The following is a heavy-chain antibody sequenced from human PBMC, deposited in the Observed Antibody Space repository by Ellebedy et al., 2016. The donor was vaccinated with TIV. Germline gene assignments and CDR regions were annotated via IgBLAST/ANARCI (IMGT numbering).Heavy chain of an antibody. CDR3: AKDQATYYGSGSYYNPDY. CDR2: KRCDGSNK. D-gene: IGHD3-10*01. CDR1: GFTFSSYG. V-gene: IGHV3-30*02. J-gene: IGHJ4*02. Sequence: GESLKISCAASGFTFSSYGMHWVRQAPGKGLEWVAFKRCDGSNKYYADSVKGRFTISRDNSKNTLYLQMNSLRAEDTAVYYCAKDQATYYGSGSYYNPDYWGQGTLVTVSS.